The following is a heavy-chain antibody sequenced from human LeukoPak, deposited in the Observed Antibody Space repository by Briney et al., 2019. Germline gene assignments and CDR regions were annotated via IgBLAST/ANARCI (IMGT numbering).Heavy chain of an antibody. J-gene: IGHJ4*02. Sequence: GGSLRLSCAASGLIVSSNYMNWVRQAPGKGLEWASIIYRDGNTNYADSVKGRFTISRDNSKNTLSLQMNSLRAEDTAVYYCACSGPYSNGGVMTDYWGQGTLVTVSS. CDR1: GLIVSSNY. V-gene: IGHV3-66*01. CDR2: IYRDGNT. CDR3: ACSGPYSNGGVMTDY. D-gene: IGHD6-19*01.